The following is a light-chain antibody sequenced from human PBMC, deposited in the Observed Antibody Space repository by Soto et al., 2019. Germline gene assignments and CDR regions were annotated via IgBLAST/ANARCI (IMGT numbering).Light chain of an antibody. J-gene: IGKJ1*01. V-gene: IGKV1-5*01. CDR3: EQYKSYSWT. Sequence: DIQMTQSPSTLSASVGDRVTLTCRASQNINIWLAWYQQKPGKAPKLLIYGASSLESGVPSRFSGSGSGTEFTLTISSLQPDDIATYYCEQYKSYSWTFGQGTKVDIK. CDR2: GAS. CDR1: QNINIW.